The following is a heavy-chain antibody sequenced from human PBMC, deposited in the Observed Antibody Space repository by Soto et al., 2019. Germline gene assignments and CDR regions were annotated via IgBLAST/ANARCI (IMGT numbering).Heavy chain of an antibody. CDR2: ISAYNGNT. Sequence: ASVKVSCKASGYTFTSYGISWVRQAPGQGLEWMGWISAYNGNTNYAQKLQGRVTMTTDTSTSTAYMELRSLRSDDTAVYYCARDSSTVTTFYYYYGMDVWGQGTTVTVS. J-gene: IGHJ6*02. V-gene: IGHV1-18*01. CDR3: ARDSSTVTTFYYYYGMDV. CDR1: GYTFTSYG. D-gene: IGHD4-17*01.